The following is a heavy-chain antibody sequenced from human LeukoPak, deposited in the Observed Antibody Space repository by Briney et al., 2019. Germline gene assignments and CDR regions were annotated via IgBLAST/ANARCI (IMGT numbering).Heavy chain of an antibody. V-gene: IGHV1-2*06. CDR1: GYTFSGSY. D-gene: IGHD2-8*01. CDR3: ARSAEHCNNGVCFTDYYMDV. CDR2: INPNSGDT. J-gene: IGHJ6*03. Sequence: VKVSCKASGYTFSGSYIHWVRQAPGQGLEWLGRINPNSGDTNYAQNLHGRVTMTRDTSITTAYMELNSLTSDDTAVYFCARSAEHCNNGVCFTDYYMDVWGKGTTVTVSS.